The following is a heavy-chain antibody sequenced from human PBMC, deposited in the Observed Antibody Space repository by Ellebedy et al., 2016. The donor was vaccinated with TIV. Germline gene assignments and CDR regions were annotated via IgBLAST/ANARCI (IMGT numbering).Heavy chain of an antibody. V-gene: IGHV1-24*01. CDR1: GYTLTELS. CDR3: AGVVAAPKNYYYYGMDV. D-gene: IGHD2-15*01. J-gene: IGHJ6*02. Sequence: ASVKVSCXVSGYTLTELSMHWVRQAPGKGLEWMGGFDPEDGETIYAQKFQGRVTMTEDTPTDTAYMELSSLRSEDTAVYYCAGVVAAPKNYYYYGMDVWGQGTTVTVSS. CDR2: FDPEDGET.